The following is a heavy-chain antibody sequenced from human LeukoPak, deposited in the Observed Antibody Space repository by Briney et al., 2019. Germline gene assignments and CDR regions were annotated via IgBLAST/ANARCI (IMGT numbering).Heavy chain of an antibody. CDR3: TSGYSSSWLWYYYYYMDV. Sequence: PGGSLRLSCAASGFTFSNAWMSWVRQAPGKGLEWVGRIKSKTDGGTTDYAAPVKGRFTISRDDSKNTLYLQMNSLKTEDTAVYYCTSGYSSSWLWYYYYYMDVWGKGTTVTVSS. J-gene: IGHJ6*03. D-gene: IGHD6-13*01. CDR2: IKSKTDGGTT. V-gene: IGHV3-15*01. CDR1: GFTFSNAW.